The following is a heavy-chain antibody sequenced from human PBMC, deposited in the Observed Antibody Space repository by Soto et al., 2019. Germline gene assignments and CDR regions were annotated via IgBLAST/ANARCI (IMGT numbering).Heavy chain of an antibody. V-gene: IGHV1-8*02. D-gene: IGHD6-13*01. CDR3: GRGPSPRAPAGGTPYYYAMDV. Sequence: ASVKVSCKASGYDFTAYDINWGRQASGQGLEWMGWVNPINGAAGSARRFQGRVSMTRNTATGTAYLELTNLRSDGTAVYFCGRGPSPRAPAGGTPYYYAMDVWGQGTTVTVSS. J-gene: IGHJ6*02. CDR2: VNPINGAA. CDR1: GYDFTAYD.